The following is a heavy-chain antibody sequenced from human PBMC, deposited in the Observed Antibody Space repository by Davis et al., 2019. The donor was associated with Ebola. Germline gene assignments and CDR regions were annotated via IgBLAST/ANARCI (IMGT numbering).Heavy chain of an antibody. Sequence: ASVKVSCKASGYTFTSYGISWVRQAPGQGLEWRGWISAYNDNTNYAQKLQGRVTMTTDTSTSTAYMELRSLRSDDTAVYYCARDRGMITFGGTLDYWGQGTLVTVSS. CDR1: GYTFTSYG. CDR2: ISAYNDNT. CDR3: ARDRGMITFGGTLDY. J-gene: IGHJ4*02. D-gene: IGHD3-16*01. V-gene: IGHV1-18*01.